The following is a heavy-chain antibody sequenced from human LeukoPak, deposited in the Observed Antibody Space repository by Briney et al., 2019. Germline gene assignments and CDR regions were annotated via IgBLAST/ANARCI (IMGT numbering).Heavy chain of an antibody. J-gene: IGHJ6*03. CDR2: IYYSGST. D-gene: IGHD3-3*01. V-gene: IGHV4-59*01. CDR1: GGSISSYY. CDR3: ARGVTIFGVVTPRYYYMGV. Sequence: SETLSLTCTVSGGSISSYYWSWIRQPPGKGLEWMGYIYYSGSTNYNHSLKSPVTISVDTSKIQFCLKLSSVTAADTAVYYRARGVTIFGVVTPRYYYMGVWGKGTTVTVSS.